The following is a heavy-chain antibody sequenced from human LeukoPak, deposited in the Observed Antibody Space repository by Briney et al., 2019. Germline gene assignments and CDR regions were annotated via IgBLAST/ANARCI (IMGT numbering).Heavy chain of an antibody. CDR1: GGSISSGGYY. CDR2: IYYSGST. D-gene: IGHD3-22*01. CDR3: ARDEGTMIVHY. J-gene: IGHJ4*02. Sequence: PSQTLSLTCPVSGGSISSGGYYWSWIRQHPGKGLEWIGYIYYSGSTYYNPSLKSRVTISVDTSKNQFSLKLSSVTATDTAVYYCARDEGTMIVHYWGQGTLVTVSS. V-gene: IGHV4-31*03.